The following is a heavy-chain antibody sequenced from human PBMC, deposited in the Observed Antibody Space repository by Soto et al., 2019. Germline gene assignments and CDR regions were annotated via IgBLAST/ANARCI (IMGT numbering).Heavy chain of an antibody. Sequence: SETLSLTCAVYGGSFSCYYWILIRQPPGKGLEWIGEINHSGSTNYNPSLKSRVTISVDTSKNQFSLKLSSVTAADTAVYYCARSGYCSSTSCYTPYYGMDVWGQGTTVTVSS. CDR1: GGSFSCYY. D-gene: IGHD2-2*02. CDR2: INHSGST. CDR3: ARSGYCSSTSCYTPYYGMDV. V-gene: IGHV4-34*01. J-gene: IGHJ6*02.